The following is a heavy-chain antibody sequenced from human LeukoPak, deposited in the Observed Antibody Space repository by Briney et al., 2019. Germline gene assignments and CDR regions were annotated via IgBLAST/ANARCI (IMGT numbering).Heavy chain of an antibody. CDR1: GGSISSYY. J-gene: IGHJ4*02. CDR2: IYYSGST. V-gene: IGHV4-59*01. D-gene: IGHD5-12*01. Sequence: PSETLSLTCTVSGGSISSYYWSWIRQPPGKGLEWIGYIYYSGSTNYNPSLKSRVTISVDTSKNQFSLKLSSVTAADTAVYYCARSGYDSRWGQGTLVTVSS. CDR3: ARSGYDSR.